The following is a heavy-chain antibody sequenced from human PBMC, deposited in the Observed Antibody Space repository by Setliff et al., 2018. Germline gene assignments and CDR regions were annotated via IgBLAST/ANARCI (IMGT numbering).Heavy chain of an antibody. J-gene: IGHJ3*02. Sequence: RASVKVSCKASGYTFTSYGISWVRQAPGQGLEWMGWINAGNGNTKYSQKFQGRVTITRDTSASTAYMELSSLRSEDTAVYYCARGGVTNYYDSSGIPDAFDIWGQGTMVTVSS. CDR2: INAGNGNT. CDR3: ARGGVTNYYDSSGIPDAFDI. D-gene: IGHD3-22*01. V-gene: IGHV1-18*01. CDR1: GYTFTSYG.